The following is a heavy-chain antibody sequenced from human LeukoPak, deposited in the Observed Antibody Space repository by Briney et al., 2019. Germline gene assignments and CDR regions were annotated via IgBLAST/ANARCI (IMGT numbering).Heavy chain of an antibody. V-gene: IGHV4-39*07. CDR3: ATSDYDYNWFDP. D-gene: IGHD5-12*01. J-gene: IGHJ5*02. Sequence: SETLSLTCTVSGGSISSSSYYWGWIRQPPGKGLEWIGEINHSGSTNYNPSLKSRVTISVDTSKNQFSLKLTSVTAADTAVYYCATSDYDYNWFDPWGHGTLVTVSS. CDR1: GGSISSSSYY. CDR2: INHSGST.